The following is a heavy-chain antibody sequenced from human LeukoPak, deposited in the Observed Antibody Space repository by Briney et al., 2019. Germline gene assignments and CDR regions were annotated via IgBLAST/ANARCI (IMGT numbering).Heavy chain of an antibody. CDR3: AAGEDGMDV. CDR1: GFTFSSYD. V-gene: IGHV3-13*01. CDR2: IGTAGDT. Sequence: GGSLRLSCAVSGFTFSSYDMHWVRQATGKGLEWVSAIGTAGDTYYPGSVKGRFTISRENAKNSLYPQVNSLRAGDTAVYYCAAGEDGMDVWGQGTTVTVSS. J-gene: IGHJ6*02. D-gene: IGHD3-16*01.